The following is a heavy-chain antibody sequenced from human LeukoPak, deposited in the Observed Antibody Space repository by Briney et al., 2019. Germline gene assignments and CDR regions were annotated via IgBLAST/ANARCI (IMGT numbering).Heavy chain of an antibody. CDR2: LSGSGGST. CDR1: GFTFSSYA. Sequence: PGGSLRLSCAASGFTFSSYAMSWVRQAPGKGLEWVSALSGSGGSTYCADSVKGRFTISSDHSKNTLYLQMNSPRAEDTAVYYCAKASMWGIAAADYYFDYWGQGTLVTVSS. CDR3: AKASMWGIAAADYYFDY. D-gene: IGHD6-13*01. J-gene: IGHJ4*02. V-gene: IGHV3-23*01.